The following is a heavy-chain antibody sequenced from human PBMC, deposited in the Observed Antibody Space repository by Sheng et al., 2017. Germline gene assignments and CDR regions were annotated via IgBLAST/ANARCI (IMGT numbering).Heavy chain of an antibody. D-gene: IGHD2-15*01. J-gene: IGHJ5*02. CDR2: ISSSSSYI. Sequence: EVQLVESGGGLVKPGGSLRLSCAASGFTFSSYSMNWVRQAPGKGLEWVSSISSSSSYIYYADSVKGRFTISRDNAKNSLYLQMNSLRAEDTAVYYCARASPVVAATPWFDPWGQGTLVTVSS. CDR3: ARASPVVAATPWFDP. V-gene: IGHV3-21*01. CDR1: GFTFSSYS.